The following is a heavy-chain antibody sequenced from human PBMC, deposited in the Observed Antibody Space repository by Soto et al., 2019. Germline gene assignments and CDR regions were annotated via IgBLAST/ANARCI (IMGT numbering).Heavy chain of an antibody. J-gene: IGHJ3*02. V-gene: IGHV3-15*01. CDR2: IKSKTDGGTT. CDR3: TTAPLIVVVVAAAADAFDI. Sequence: GGSLRLSCAASGFTFSNAWMSWVRQAPGKGLEWVGRIKSKTDGGTTDYAAPVKGRFTISRDDSKNTLYLQMNSLKTEDTAVYYCTTAPLIVVVVAAAADAFDIWGQGTMVTVSS. D-gene: IGHD2-15*01. CDR1: GFTFSNAW.